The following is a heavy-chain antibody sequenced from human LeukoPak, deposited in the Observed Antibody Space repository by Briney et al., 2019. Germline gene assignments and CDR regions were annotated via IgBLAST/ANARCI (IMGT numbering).Heavy chain of an antibody. J-gene: IGHJ4*02. CDR3: ARVVVGGGGSPGGFFDY. D-gene: IGHD3-16*01. CDR2: INPNSGGT. Sequence: ASVKVSCKASGYTFTGYYMHWVRQAPGQGLEWMGWINPNSGGTNYAQKFQGRVTMTRDTSISTAYMELSRLRSDDTAVYYCARVVVGGGGSPGGFFDYGARGPLFTVSS. V-gene: IGHV1-2*02. CDR1: GYTFTGYY.